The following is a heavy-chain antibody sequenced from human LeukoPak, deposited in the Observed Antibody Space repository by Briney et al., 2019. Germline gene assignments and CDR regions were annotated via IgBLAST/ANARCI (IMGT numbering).Heavy chain of an antibody. CDR3: ARDSYYYGSGSYLYYYYMDV. Sequence: ASVKVSCKASGYTFTGYYMHWVRQAPGQGLEWMGWINPNSGGTNYAQKFQGRVTMTRDTSISTAYMELSRLRSDDTAVYYCARDSYYYGSGSYLYYYYMDVWGKGTTVTISS. V-gene: IGHV1-2*02. CDR1: GYTFTGYY. CDR2: INPNSGGT. J-gene: IGHJ6*03. D-gene: IGHD3-10*01.